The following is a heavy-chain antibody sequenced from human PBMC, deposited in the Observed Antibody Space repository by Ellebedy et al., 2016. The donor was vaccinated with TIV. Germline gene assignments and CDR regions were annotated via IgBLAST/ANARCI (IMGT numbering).Heavy chain of an antibody. D-gene: IGHD3-10*01. V-gene: IGHV1-8*01. Sequence: AASVKVSCKASGYTFTNFDINWVRQASGQGLEWMGWMNPKSGNTVYSQKFQGRVNMTSNTPINTAYMDLTSLRSEDTAVYYCTRGGTKGENKWFDPWGQGTLVIVSS. CDR1: GYTFTNFD. J-gene: IGHJ5*02. CDR3: TRGGTKGENKWFDP. CDR2: MNPKSGNT.